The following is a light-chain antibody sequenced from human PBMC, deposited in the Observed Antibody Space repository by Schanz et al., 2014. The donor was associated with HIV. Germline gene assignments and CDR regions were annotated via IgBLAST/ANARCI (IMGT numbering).Light chain of an antibody. Sequence: ETVMTQSPATLSVSPGERATLSCTASQSVTSSYLAWYQQKPGQAPRLLIYGASSRATGIPARFSGSGSGTDFTLAINSLAPEDFAVYYCHQRGEWPDTFGQGTKLEI. CDR2: GAS. CDR3: HQRGEWPDT. V-gene: IGKV3D-20*02. J-gene: IGKJ2*01. CDR1: QSVTSSY.